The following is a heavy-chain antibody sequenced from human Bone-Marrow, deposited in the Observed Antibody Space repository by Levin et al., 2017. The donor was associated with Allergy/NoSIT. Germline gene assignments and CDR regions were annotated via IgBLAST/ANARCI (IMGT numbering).Heavy chain of an antibody. CDR3: AKLKGCSGGSCYSGVSAEDAFDI. CDR1: GFTFSSYA. D-gene: IGHD2-15*01. Sequence: LSLTCAASGFTFSSYAMSWVRQAPGKGLEWVSAISGSGGSTYYADSVKGRFTISRDNSKNTLYLQMNSLRAEDTAVYYCAKLKGCSGGSCYSGVSAEDAFDIWGQGTMVTVSS. J-gene: IGHJ3*02. V-gene: IGHV3-23*01. CDR2: ISGSGGST.